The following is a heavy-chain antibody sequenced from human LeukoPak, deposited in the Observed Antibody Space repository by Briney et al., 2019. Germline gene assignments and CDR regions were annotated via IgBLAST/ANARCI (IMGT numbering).Heavy chain of an antibody. Sequence: SETLSLTCTVSGYSISSGYYWGWIRQPPGKGLEWIGSIYYSGSTYYNPSLKSRVTISVDTSKNQFSLKLSSVTAADTAVYYCARDAYSSSWQYYFDYWGQGTLVTVSS. D-gene: IGHD6-13*01. CDR1: GYSISSGYY. CDR2: IYYSGST. V-gene: IGHV4-38-2*02. J-gene: IGHJ4*02. CDR3: ARDAYSSSWQYYFDY.